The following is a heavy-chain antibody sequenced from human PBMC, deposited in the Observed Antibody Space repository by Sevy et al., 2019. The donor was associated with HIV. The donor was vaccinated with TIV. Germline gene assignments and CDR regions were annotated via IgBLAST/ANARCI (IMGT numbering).Heavy chain of an antibody. V-gene: IGHV1-8*01. CDR2: MNPNSGYT. J-gene: IGHJ4*02. CDR3: ARGASYSYDTSGYLADY. D-gene: IGHD3-22*01. CDR1: GYTFTSFD. Sequence: ASVKVSCKASGYTFTSFDINWVRRATGQGLEWMGWMNPNSGYTGYAQKFQGRVTMTRNTSISTSYMELSSLRSEDTAVYYCARGASYSYDTSGYLADYWGPGTQVTVSS.